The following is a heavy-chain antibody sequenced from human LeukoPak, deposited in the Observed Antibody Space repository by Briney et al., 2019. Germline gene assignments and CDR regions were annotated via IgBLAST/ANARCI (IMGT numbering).Heavy chain of an antibody. CDR1: GDSVSSNSAG. CDR2: TYYRSKWYN. V-gene: IGHV6-1*01. D-gene: IGHD3-22*01. J-gene: IGHJ3*02. CDR3: ARDHHRRHYDSQARDTFDI. Sequence: SQTLSLTCAISGDSVSSNSAGWSWIRQSPSRGLEWLGRTYYRSKWYNDDAGSVKSRITINADTAKNQFSLQLNSVTPEDTAVYYCARDHHRRHYDSQARDTFDIWGQGTMVTVSS.